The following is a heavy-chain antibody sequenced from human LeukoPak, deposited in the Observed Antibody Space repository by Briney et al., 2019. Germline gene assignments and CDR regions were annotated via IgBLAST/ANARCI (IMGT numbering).Heavy chain of an antibody. D-gene: IGHD6-13*01. J-gene: IGHJ4*02. CDR3: AKGQYSSSWYSGHPFDY. CDR1: GFTFSNYW. V-gene: IGHV3-74*03. CDR2: IHNAGSIT. Sequence: GGSLRLSCAASGFTFSNYWIHWVRQAPGKGLVWVSRIHNAGSITTYADSVKGRFTISRDNSKNTLYLQMNSLRAEDTAVYYCAKGQYSSSWYSGHPFDYWGQGTLVTVSS.